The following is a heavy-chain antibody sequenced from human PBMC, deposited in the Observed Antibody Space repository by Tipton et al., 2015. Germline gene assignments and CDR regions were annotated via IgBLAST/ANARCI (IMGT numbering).Heavy chain of an antibody. Sequence: GSLRLSCTASGFTFSSYAMIWVRQAPGKGLEWVSSIVGIGGIDFYADSVRGRFTISRDISKNTVYLQLNSLRPDDTAVYYCARGDRYYDSRGPPVDDYWGQGTLVTVSS. V-gene: IGHV3-23*01. J-gene: IGHJ4*02. D-gene: IGHD3-22*01. CDR3: ARGDRYYDSRGPPVDDY. CDR1: GFTFSSYA. CDR2: IVGIGGID.